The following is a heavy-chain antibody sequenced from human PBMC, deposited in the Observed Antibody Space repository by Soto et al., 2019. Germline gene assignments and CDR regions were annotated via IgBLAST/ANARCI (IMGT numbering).Heavy chain of an antibody. CDR2: ISAYNGNT. CDR1: GYTFTSYG. J-gene: IGHJ6*02. Sequence: ASVKVSCKASGYTFTSYGISWVRQAPGQGLEWMGWISAYNGNTNYAQKLQGRVTMTSDTSTSTAYMELRSLRSDDTAVYYCARDIVATIAHYYYYYGMVVWGQGTTVTVSS. D-gene: IGHD5-12*01. CDR3: ARDIVATIAHYYYYYGMVV. V-gene: IGHV1-18*01.